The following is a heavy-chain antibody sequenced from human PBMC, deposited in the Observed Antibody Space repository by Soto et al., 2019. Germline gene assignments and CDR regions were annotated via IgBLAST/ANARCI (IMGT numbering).Heavy chain of an antibody. J-gene: IGHJ2*01. CDR3: AKRTVGWYFDL. V-gene: IGHV4-39*07. CDR2: IYYSGST. D-gene: IGHD4-17*01. Sequence: SETLSLTCTVSGGSISSISYYWGWIRQPPGKGLEWIGSIYYSGSTYYNPSLKSRVTISVDTSKNTQYLQMNSLRAEDTAVYYCAKRTVGWYFDLWGRGTLVTVSS. CDR1: GGSISSISYY.